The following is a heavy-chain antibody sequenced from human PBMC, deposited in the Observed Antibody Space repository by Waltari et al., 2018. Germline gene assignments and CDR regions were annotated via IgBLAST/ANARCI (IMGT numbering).Heavy chain of an antibody. CDR2: SSPSNGNT. D-gene: IGHD6-19*01. CDR1: GYKLLTYG. J-gene: IGHJ5*01. CDR3: ARLPGYSSGWYDS. V-gene: IGHV1-18*01. Sequence: QVQLVQSGPEVKKPGASVKVSCQASGYKLLTYGIDGVRQAPGQGLEWMGWSSPSNGNTNYAQKFQGRVTMTTDTSTTTAYMELTSLGPDDTAVYFCARLPGYSSGWYDSWGQGTLVTVSS.